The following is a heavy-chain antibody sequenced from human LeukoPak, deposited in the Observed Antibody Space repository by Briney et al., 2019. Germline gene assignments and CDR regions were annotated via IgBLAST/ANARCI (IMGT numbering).Heavy chain of an antibody. CDR3: ARARSGKWGFDY. CDR2: INHSGST. D-gene: IGHD1-26*01. J-gene: IGHJ4*02. Sequence: SETLSLTCAVYGGSFSGYYWSWIRQPPGKGLEWIGEINHSGSTNYNPSLKSRVTISVDTSKNQLSLKLSSVTAADTAVYYCARARSGKWGFDYWGQGTLVTVSS. CDR1: GGSFSGYY. V-gene: IGHV4-34*01.